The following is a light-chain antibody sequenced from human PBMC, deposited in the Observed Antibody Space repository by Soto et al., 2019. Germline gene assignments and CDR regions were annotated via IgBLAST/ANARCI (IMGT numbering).Light chain of an antibody. CDR3: QVWDGGSAHVV. J-gene: IGLJ2*01. CDR1: DIGSKG. CDR2: SDT. Sequence: SYELPQPPSVSVAPGKTASISCGGKDIGSKGVSWYQQKPGQAPVLVIYSDTDLPPVIPERFSGANSANLATLTISRVEAGDEADYYWQVWDGGSAHVVFGGGTKLTVL. V-gene: IGLV3-21*04.